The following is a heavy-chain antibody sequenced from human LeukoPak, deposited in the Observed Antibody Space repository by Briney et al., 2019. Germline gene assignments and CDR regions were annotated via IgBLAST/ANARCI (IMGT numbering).Heavy chain of an antibody. V-gene: IGHV3-21*01. CDR2: VTSSSSYI. D-gene: IGHD2/OR15-2a*01. J-gene: IGHJ4*02. CDR1: GFTFSTYS. CDR3: ASLSTSPSIGDY. Sequence: GGSLRLSCAASGFTFSTYSMNWVRQAPGKGLEWVSSVTSSSSYIYYADSVKGRFTISRDNAKNSLYLQMNSLTADDTALYYCASLSTSPSIGDYWGQGTLGTVSS.